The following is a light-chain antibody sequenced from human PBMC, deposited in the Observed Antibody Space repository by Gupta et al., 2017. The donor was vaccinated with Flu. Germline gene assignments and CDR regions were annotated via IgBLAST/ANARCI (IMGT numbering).Light chain of an antibody. CDR2: EVS. Sequence: VTPGQPASISGKSSQSLIHSDRRTYLYWYLQKPGQPPQLLIYEVSYRFSGVPNRFSGSGSGTDFTLRISRVEAEDVGVYYCMQSLQFPRTFGQGTKLEI. V-gene: IGKV2D-29*01. CDR1: QSLIHSDRRTY. J-gene: IGKJ2*01. CDR3: MQSLQFPRT.